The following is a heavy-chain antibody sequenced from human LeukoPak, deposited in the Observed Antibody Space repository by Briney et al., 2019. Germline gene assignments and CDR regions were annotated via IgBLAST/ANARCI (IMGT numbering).Heavy chain of an antibody. CDR2: IYYSGST. D-gene: IGHD5-12*01. V-gene: IGHV4-39*07. J-gene: IGHJ6*03. CDR1: GGSISSSSYY. CDR3: ARLSGYGLHYYYYMDV. Sequence: SETLSPTCTVSGGSISSSSYYWGWIRQPPGKGLEWIGNIYYSGSTYYNPSLKSRVTISVDTSKNQFSLKLTSVTAADTAVYYCARLSGYGLHYYYYMDVWGKGTTVTVSS.